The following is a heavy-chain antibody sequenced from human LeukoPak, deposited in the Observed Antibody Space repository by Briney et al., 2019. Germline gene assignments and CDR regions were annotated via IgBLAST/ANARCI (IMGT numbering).Heavy chain of an antibody. CDR1: GYTFTSYY. CDR2: INPSGGST. Sequence: ASVKVSCKASGYTFTSYYMHWVRQAPGQGPEWLGIINPSGGSTSYAQKFQGRVTMTRDTSTSTVYMELSSLRSEDTAVYYCARDSADGIAVAGTFDYWGQGTLVTVSS. CDR3: ARDSADGIAVAGTFDY. J-gene: IGHJ4*02. V-gene: IGHV1-46*01. D-gene: IGHD6-19*01.